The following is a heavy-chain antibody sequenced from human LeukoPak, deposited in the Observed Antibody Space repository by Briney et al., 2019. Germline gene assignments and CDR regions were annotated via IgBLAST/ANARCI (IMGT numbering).Heavy chain of an antibody. D-gene: IGHD6-13*01. CDR3: ASSPAYSSSWYAIDN. V-gene: IGHV3-13*01. CDR2: IGTAGDT. Sequence: GGSLRLSCAASGFTFSNYDMHWVRQAAGKGLEWVSGIGTAGDTYYPASVKGRFTISRENAKNSLYLQMNSLSAGDTAVYYCASSPAYSSSWYAIDNWGQGTLVTVSS. CDR1: GFTFSNYD. J-gene: IGHJ4*02.